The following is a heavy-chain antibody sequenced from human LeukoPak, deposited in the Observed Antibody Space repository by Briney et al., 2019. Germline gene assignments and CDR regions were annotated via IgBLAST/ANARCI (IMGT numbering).Heavy chain of an antibody. D-gene: IGHD4-17*01. Sequence: GESLKISCKGSGYGFTSYWIGWVRQMPGKGLEWMGIIYPGDSDTRYSPSFQGQVTISADKSISTAYLQWSSLKASDTAMYYCARHGPDYGDYLCYDYWGQGTLVTVSS. CDR2: IYPGDSDT. J-gene: IGHJ4*02. V-gene: IGHV5-51*01. CDR1: GYGFTSYW. CDR3: ARHGPDYGDYLCYDY.